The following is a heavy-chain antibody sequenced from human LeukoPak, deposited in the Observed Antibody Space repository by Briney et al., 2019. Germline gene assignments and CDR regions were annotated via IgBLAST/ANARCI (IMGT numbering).Heavy chain of an antibody. V-gene: IGHV4-39*01. D-gene: IGHD2-2*01. Sequence: PSETLSLTCTVSGGSISSSSYYWGWIRQPPGKGLEWIGSIYYSGSTYYNPSLKSRVTISVDTSKNQFSLKLSSVTAADTAVYYCARSVVVPAAINHWGQGTLVTVSS. CDR2: IYYSGST. CDR1: GGSISSSSYY. CDR3: ARSVVVPAAINH. J-gene: IGHJ5*02.